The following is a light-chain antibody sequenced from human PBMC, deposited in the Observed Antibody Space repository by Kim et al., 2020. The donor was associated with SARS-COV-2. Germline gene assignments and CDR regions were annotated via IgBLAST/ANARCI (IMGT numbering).Light chain of an antibody. Sequence: AAVVYRVTITCRACQGIVNLLAWYQQKPEKAPKLLISTASRLQSGVPSRFIGSGSGTEFTLTITSLQPEDFATYYCQQAHSFPLTFGGGTKVDIK. CDR2: TAS. CDR1: QGIVNL. V-gene: IGKV1-12*01. J-gene: IGKJ4*01. CDR3: QQAHSFPLT.